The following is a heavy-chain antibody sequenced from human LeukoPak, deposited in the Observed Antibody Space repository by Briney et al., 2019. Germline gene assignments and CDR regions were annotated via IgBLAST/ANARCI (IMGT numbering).Heavy chain of an antibody. V-gene: IGHV1-69*02. Sequence: SVKVSCKASGGTFSSYTISWVRQAPGQGLEWMGRIIPILGIANYAQKFQGRVTITADKSTSTAYMELSSLRSEDTAVYYCARAKKQGTTVTTGWFDPWGQGTLVTVSS. CDR3: ARAKKQGTTVTTGWFDP. J-gene: IGHJ5*02. D-gene: IGHD4-11*01. CDR1: GGTFSSYT. CDR2: IIPILGIA.